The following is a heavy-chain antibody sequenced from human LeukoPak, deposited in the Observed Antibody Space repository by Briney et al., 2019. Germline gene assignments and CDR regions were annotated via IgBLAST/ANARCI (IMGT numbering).Heavy chain of an antibody. D-gene: IGHD6-13*01. J-gene: IGHJ4*02. Sequence: GGSLRLSCAVSEFTVSSNYMSWVRQAPGKGLEWVSAMSGGGGTTYYADSLKGRLTISRDNSRNTLYLLLNTLRVEDTAVYYCAKQSSSTWFLDSWGQGTLVTVSS. CDR3: AKQSSSTWFLDS. V-gene: IGHV3-23*01. CDR1: EFTVSSNY. CDR2: MSGGGGTT.